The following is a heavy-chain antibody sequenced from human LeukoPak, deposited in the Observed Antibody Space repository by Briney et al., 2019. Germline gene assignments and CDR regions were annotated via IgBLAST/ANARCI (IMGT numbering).Heavy chain of an antibody. CDR2: IYYSGST. J-gene: IGHJ5*02. D-gene: IGHD7-27*01. CDR3: ARQENAGDWFDP. Sequence: SETLSLTCTVSGGSISSYYWGWIRQPPGKGLEWIGSIYYSGSTYYNPSLKSRVTISVDTSKNQFSLKLSSVTAADTAVYYCARQENAGDWFDPWGRGTLVTVSS. V-gene: IGHV4-39*07. CDR1: GGSISSYY.